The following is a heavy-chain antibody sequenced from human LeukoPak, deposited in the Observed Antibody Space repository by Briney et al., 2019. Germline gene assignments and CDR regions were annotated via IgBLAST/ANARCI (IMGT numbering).Heavy chain of an antibody. D-gene: IGHD6-19*01. CDR1: GDSVSSNNGA. V-gene: IGHV6-1*01. Sequence: QTLSLTCAISGDSVSSNNGAWNWIRQSPSRGLEWLGRTYYRSKWYNDYAVPMKGRISINPDTSKNQFSLQVDSVAPEDTAIYYCARDLGTSGWYTFDYWGQGTLVTVSS. J-gene: IGHJ4*02. CDR2: TYYRSKWYN. CDR3: ARDLGTSGWYTFDY.